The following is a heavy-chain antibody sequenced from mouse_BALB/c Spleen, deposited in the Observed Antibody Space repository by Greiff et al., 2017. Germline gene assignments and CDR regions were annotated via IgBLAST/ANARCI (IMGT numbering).Heavy chain of an antibody. Sequence: QVQLQQPGAELVKPGAPVKLSCKASGYTFTSYWMNWVKQRPGRGLEWIGRIDPSDSETHYNQKFKDKATLTVDKSSSTAYIQLSSLTSEDSAVYYCARSGYDGLRFAYWGQGTLVTVSA. D-gene: IGHD2-14*01. J-gene: IGHJ3*01. CDR3: ARSGYDGLRFAY. CDR2: IDPSDSET. V-gene: IGHV1-69*02. CDR1: GYTFTSYW.